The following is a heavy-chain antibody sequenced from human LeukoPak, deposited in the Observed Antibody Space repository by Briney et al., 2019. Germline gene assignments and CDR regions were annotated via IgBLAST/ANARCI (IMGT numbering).Heavy chain of an antibody. CDR1: GGSISSSSYY. CDR3: ARDLRYCSGGSCYSGFDY. CDR2: IYYSGST. J-gene: IGHJ4*02. Sequence: PSETLSLTCTVSGGSISSSSYYWSWIRQPPGKGLEWIGYIYYSGSTNYNPSLKSRVTISVDTSKNQFSLKLSSVTTADTALYYCARDLRYCSGGSCYSGFDYWGQGTLVTVSS. V-gene: IGHV4-61*01. D-gene: IGHD2-15*01.